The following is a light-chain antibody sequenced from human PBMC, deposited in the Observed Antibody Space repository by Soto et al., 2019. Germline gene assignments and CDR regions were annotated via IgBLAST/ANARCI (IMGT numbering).Light chain of an antibody. CDR1: ERIYSAY. Sequence: TQSPATLSVSPGEGATFSFRASERIYSAYLGWYQQKPGQAPRLLMYGASIRTSGIPDRFSGSGSGTDFTLTISSLEPEDFAVYYCQQRSNWPPGITFGQGTRLEIK. J-gene: IGKJ5*01. CDR3: QQRSNWPPGIT. CDR2: GAS. V-gene: IGKV3D-20*02.